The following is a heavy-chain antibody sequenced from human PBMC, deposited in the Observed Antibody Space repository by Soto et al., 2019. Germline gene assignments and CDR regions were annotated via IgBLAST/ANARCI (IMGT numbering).Heavy chain of an antibody. V-gene: IGHV1-69*02. J-gene: IGHJ3*02. Sequence: QVQLVQSGAEVKKPGSSVKVSCKASGGTFSSYTISWVRQAPGQGLEWMGRIIPILGIANYAQKFQGRVTITADKSTSTAYMELSSLSSEDTAVYYCARGVVPAAMPYDAFDIWGQGTMVTVSS. CDR2: IIPILGIA. CDR1: GGTFSSYT. D-gene: IGHD2-2*01. CDR3: ARGVVPAAMPYDAFDI.